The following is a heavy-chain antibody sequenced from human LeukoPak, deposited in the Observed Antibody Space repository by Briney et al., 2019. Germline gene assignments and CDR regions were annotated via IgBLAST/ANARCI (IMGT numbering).Heavy chain of an antibody. CDR2: IRYDGTNK. J-gene: IGHJ4*02. V-gene: IGHV3-30*02. D-gene: IGHD3-10*01. CDR1: GFIFSTYG. Sequence: GGSLRLSCAASGFIFSTYGMYWVRQAPGKGLEWVLFIRYDGTNKYYADSVKGRFTVSKDNSNNILYLHRNSLRAEHTAIYYCATVLYASGSHNPYFSDQWGQGTLVTVSS. CDR3: ATVLYASGSHNPYFSDQ.